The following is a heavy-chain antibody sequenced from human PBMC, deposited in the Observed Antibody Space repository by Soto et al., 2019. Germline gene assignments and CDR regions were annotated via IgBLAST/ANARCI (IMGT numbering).Heavy chain of an antibody. D-gene: IGHD6-13*01. CDR1: GDSVSSNSAA. V-gene: IGHV6-1*01. CDR2: TYYRSKWYN. Sequence: SQTLSLTCAISGDSVSSNSAAWNWIRQSPSRGLEWLGRTYYRSKWYNDYAVSVKSRITINPDTSKNQFSLQLNSVTPEDTAVYYCARVKAAAAGTRNYYYYGMDVWGQGTTVTVS. J-gene: IGHJ6*02. CDR3: ARVKAAAAGTRNYYYYGMDV.